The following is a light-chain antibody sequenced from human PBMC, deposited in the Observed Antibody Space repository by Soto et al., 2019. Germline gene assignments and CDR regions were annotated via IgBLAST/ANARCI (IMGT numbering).Light chain of an antibody. CDR2: DAS. J-gene: IGKJ5*01. Sequence: DIQMTQSPSSLSASVGDRVTITCQASHDIKKYLNWFQEKPGKAPKLLIYDASNLQTGVPSRFSASGSGTHFTFTISSLQPEDIATYYCQRYDSLPPTFGQGTRLDIK. CDR3: QRYDSLPPT. V-gene: IGKV1-33*01. CDR1: HDIKKY.